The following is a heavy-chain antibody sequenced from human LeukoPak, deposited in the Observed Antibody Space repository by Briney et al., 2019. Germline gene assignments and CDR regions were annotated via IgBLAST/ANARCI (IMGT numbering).Heavy chain of an antibody. Sequence: GASVKVSCKASGYTFTGYYMHWVRQAPGQGLEWMGWINPNSGGTNYAQKFQGRVTMTRDTSISPAYMELNRLRSDDTAVYYCARASSDYDSSGSSFDYWGQGTLVTVSS. V-gene: IGHV1-2*02. CDR1: GYTFTGYY. CDR3: ARASSDYDSSGSSFDY. J-gene: IGHJ4*02. CDR2: INPNSGGT. D-gene: IGHD3-22*01.